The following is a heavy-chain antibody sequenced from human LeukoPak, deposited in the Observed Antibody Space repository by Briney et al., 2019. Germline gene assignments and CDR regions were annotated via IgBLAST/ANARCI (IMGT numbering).Heavy chain of an antibody. J-gene: IGHJ4*02. Sequence: GGSLRLSCAASGFPFSSYGMHWVRQAPGKGLEWVAVIWYDGSNKYYADSVKGRFTISRDNSKNTLYLQMNSLRAEDTAVYYCAKDRIGNYYVDYWGQGTLVTVSS. D-gene: IGHD1-7*01. CDR1: GFPFSSYG. V-gene: IGHV3-33*06. CDR2: IWYDGSNK. CDR3: AKDRIGNYYVDY.